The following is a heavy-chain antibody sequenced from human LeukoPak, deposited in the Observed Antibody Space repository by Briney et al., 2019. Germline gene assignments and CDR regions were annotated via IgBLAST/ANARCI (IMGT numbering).Heavy chain of an antibody. J-gene: IGHJ4*02. V-gene: IGHV4-59*12. CDR2: IYYSGST. CDR3: ARDGRFPPEVLPRYFDY. CDR1: GDSISSYY. Sequence: SETLSLTCTVSGDSISSYYCSWIRQPPGKGLEWIGYIYYSGSTSYNPSLKSRVTISLDTSNNQFSLKLRSVTAADTAVYYCARDGRFPPEVLPRYFDYWGQGTLVTVSS. D-gene: IGHD1-26*01.